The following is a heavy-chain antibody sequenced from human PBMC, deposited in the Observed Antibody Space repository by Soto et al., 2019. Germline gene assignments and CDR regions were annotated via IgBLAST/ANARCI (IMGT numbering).Heavy chain of an antibody. CDR1: GYTFTTYV. CDR2: INAGNDNT. Sequence: QVQLVQSGAEVKKPGASVKVSCKASGYTFTTYVMHWVRQAPGQRLEWMGWINAGNDNTKYSQKFQGRVTITRDTSASTVYMELSSLSYEDTAVYYCARVGNYYYGMDVWGQGTTVTVSS. D-gene: IGHD1-1*01. CDR3: ARVGNYYYGMDV. J-gene: IGHJ6*02. V-gene: IGHV1-3*01.